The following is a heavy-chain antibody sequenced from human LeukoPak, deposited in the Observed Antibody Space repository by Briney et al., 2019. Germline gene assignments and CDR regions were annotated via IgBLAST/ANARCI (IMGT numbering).Heavy chain of an antibody. V-gene: IGHV1-2*02. CDR2: INPNSGGT. CDR3: ARAYCSSTSCYPHYFDY. CDR1: GYTFTGYY. J-gene: IGHJ4*02. D-gene: IGHD2-2*01. Sequence: ASVKVSCKASGYTFTGYYMHWVRQAPGQGLEWMGWINPNSGGTNYAQKFQGRVTMTRDTSISTAYMELSRLRSDDTAVYYCARAYCSSTSCYPHYFDYWGQGTLVTVSS.